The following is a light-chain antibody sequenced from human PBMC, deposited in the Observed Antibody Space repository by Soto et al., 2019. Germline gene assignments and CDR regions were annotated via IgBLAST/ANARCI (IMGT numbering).Light chain of an antibody. CDR1: SSDVGGYNY. CDR3: SSYTSSIVV. Sequence: QSVLTQPASVSGSPGQSITISCTGTSSDVGGYNYVSWYQQHPGKAPKLVIYDVTNRPSGVSNRFSGSKSGNTASLTISGLQAEDEADYYCSSYTSSIVVFGPGTKLTVL. J-gene: IGLJ1*01. CDR2: DVT. V-gene: IGLV2-14*01.